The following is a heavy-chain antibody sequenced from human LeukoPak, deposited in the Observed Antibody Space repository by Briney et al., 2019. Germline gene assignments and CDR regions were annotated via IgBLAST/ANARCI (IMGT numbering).Heavy chain of an antibody. D-gene: IGHD4-17*01. CDR3: ARDLVTVTKGFDI. CDR1: GESFVDYY. V-gene: IGHV4-59*10. J-gene: IGHJ3*02. Sequence: SETLSLTCAVYGESFVDYYWTWIRQPPGKGLEWIGRIYTSGSTNYNPSLKSRVTMSVDTSKNQFSLKLSSVTAADTAVYYCARDLVTVTKGFDIWGQGTMVSVSS. CDR2: IYTSGST.